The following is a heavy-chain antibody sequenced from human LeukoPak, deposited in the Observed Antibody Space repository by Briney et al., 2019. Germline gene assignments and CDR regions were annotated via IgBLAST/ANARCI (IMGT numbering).Heavy chain of an antibody. Sequence: SETLSLTCTVSGGSISSGGYYWSWIRQHPGKGLEWIGYIYYSGSTYYNPSLKSRVTISVDTSKNQFSLKLSSVTAADTAVYYCARAIWGLLNMVRGVPGAFDIWGQGTMVTVSS. V-gene: IGHV4-31*03. CDR3: ARAIWGLLNMVRGVPGAFDI. J-gene: IGHJ3*02. CDR2: IYYSGST. CDR1: GGSISSGGYY. D-gene: IGHD3-10*01.